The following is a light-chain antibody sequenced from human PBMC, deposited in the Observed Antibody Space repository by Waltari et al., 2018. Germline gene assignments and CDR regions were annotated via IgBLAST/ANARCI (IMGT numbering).Light chain of an antibody. J-gene: IGKJ1*01. V-gene: IGKV3-20*01. Sequence: EIVLTQSPGTLSLSPGERATLSCRASHRVSSSSLAWYQQKPGQAPRGLIHGAYNRATGMPDRFSGSGSGTDFTLTISRLEPEDFAVYYCQQYGSSPWTFGQGTKVEIK. CDR3: QQYGSSPWT. CDR2: GAY. CDR1: HRVSSSS.